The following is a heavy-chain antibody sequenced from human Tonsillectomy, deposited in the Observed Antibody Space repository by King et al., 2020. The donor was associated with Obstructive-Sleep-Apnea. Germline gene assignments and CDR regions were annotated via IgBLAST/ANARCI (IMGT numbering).Heavy chain of an antibody. J-gene: IGHJ6*02. Sequence: LQLQESGPGLVKPSETLSLTCTVSGGSISSSSYYWGWIRQPPGKGLEWIGSIYYSGSTYYNPSLKSRVTISVDTSKNQFSLKLSSVTAVDTAVYYCAIARGVVTATLRGYYGMDVWGQGTTVTVSS. CDR2: IYYSGST. V-gene: IGHV4-39*01. CDR1: GGSISSSSYY. CDR3: AIARGVVTATLRGYYGMDV. D-gene: IGHD2-21*02.